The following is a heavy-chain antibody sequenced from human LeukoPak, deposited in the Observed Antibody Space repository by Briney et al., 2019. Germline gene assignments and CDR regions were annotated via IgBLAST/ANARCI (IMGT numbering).Heavy chain of an antibody. V-gene: IGHV4-39*07. J-gene: IGHJ4*02. Sequence: SETLSLTCTVSGGSISSSSYYWSWIRQPPGKGLEWIGEINHSGSTNYNPSLKSRVTISVDTSKNQFSLKLSSVTAADTAVYYCARGIPTYYYDSSGYYGYWGQGTLVTVSS. CDR1: GGSISSSSYY. CDR2: INHSGST. D-gene: IGHD3-22*01. CDR3: ARGIPTYYYDSSGYYGY.